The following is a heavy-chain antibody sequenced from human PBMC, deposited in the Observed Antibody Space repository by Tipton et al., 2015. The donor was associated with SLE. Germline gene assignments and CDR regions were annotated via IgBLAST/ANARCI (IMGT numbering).Heavy chain of an antibody. J-gene: IGHJ1*01. CDR1: GGTFSSYA. Sequence: QLVQSGAEVKKPGSSVKVSCKASGGTFSSYAISWVRQAPGQGLEWMGGIITIFGTANYAQKFQGRVTITADESTSTDYMELSSLSSDDTARYYCASVIPTMPLQHWGQGTLVTVAS. CDR3: ASVIPTMPLQH. D-gene: IGHD2-2*01. V-gene: IGHV1-69*01. CDR2: IITIFGTA.